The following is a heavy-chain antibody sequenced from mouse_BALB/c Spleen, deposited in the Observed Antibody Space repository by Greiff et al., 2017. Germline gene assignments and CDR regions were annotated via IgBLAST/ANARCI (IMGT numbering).Heavy chain of an antibody. CDR2: IDPENGNT. J-gene: IGHJ1*01. CDR3: ASGGYGYFDD. Sequence: EVMLVESGAELVRPGASVKLSCKASGFNIKDYYMHWVKQRPEQGLEWIGWIDPENGNTIYDPKFQGKASITADTSSNTAYLQLSSLTSEDTAVYYCASGGYGYFDDWGAGTTVTVSS. V-gene: IGHV14-1*02. CDR1: GFNIKDYY.